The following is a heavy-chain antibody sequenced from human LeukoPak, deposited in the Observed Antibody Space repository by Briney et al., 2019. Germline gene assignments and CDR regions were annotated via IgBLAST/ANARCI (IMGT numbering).Heavy chain of an antibody. CDR2: IYPGDSDT. CDR3: ARLEGIAVAGTGFYYFDH. CDR1: GYSFTSYW. Sequence: GESLKISCKGSGYSFTSYWIGWVRQMPGKGLEWMGIIYPGDSDTRYSPSFQGQVTISADKSISTAYLQWSSLKASDTAMYYCARLEGIAVAGTGFYYFDHWGQGTLVTVSS. D-gene: IGHD6-19*01. V-gene: IGHV5-51*01. J-gene: IGHJ4*02.